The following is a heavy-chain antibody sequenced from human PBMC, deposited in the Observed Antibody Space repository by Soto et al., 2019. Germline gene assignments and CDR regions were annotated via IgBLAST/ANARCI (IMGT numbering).Heavy chain of an antibody. CDR2: IYHSGST. CDR3: ARGSPVATDY. J-gene: IGHJ4*02. D-gene: IGHD2-21*02. V-gene: IGHV4-30-2*01. Sequence: SETLSLTCAFSGGSIRSGGYSWSWIRQPPGKGLEWIGYIYHSGSTYYNPSLKSRVTISVDRSKNQFSLKLSSVTAADTAVYYCARGSPVATDYWGQGTLVTSPQ. CDR1: GGSIRSGGYS.